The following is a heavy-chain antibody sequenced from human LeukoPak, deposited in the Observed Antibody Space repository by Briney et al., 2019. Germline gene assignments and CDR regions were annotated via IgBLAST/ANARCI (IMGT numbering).Heavy chain of an antibody. CDR1: GYTFTGYY. CDR2: INPNSGGT. CDR3: ARPMQQLVRLTAFDI. D-gene: IGHD6-13*01. V-gene: IGHV1-2*02. J-gene: IGHJ3*02. Sequence: GASVKVSCKASGYTFTGYYMHWVRQAPGQGLEWMGWINPNSGGTNYAQKFQGRVTMTRDTSISTAYMELSRLRSDDTAVYYCARPMQQLVRLTAFDIWGQGTMVTVSS.